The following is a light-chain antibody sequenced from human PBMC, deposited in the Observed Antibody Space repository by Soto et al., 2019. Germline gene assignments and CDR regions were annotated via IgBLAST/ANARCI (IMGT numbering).Light chain of an antibody. J-gene: IGKJ1*01. Sequence: ESVLTQSPGTLYMSPGERATLACRASQSVSNNYLAWYQQKPGQAPRLRIYGAYYRATGIADRFSGSGSGTDVTLTISRLYPEDFAVYYCQHYGSSGTFGQGTKVEI. CDR3: QHYGSSGT. CDR1: QSVSNNY. CDR2: GAY. V-gene: IGKV3-20*01.